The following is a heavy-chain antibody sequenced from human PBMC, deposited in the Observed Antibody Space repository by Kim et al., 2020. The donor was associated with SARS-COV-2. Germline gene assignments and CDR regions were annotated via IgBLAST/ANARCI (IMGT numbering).Heavy chain of an antibody. Sequence: GGSLRLSCAASGFTFSSYGMHWVRQAPGKGLEWVAVISYDGSNKYYADSVKGRFTISRDNSKNTLYLQMNSLRAEDTAVYYCARDRAERGGWFDPWGQGTLVTVSS. CDR1: GFTFSSYG. V-gene: IGHV3-33*05. D-gene: IGHD3-10*01. CDR3: ARDRAERGGWFDP. CDR2: ISYDGSNK. J-gene: IGHJ5*02.